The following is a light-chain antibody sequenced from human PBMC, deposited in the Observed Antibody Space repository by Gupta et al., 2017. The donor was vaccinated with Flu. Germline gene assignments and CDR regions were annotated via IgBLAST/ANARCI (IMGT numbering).Light chain of an antibody. CDR3: QSFDSSLTAHV. Sequence: SSNIGAGYDVHWYQQLPGTAPKLLIYGNNNRPSGVPDRFSGSRSGTSASLAITGLQAEDEADYYCQSFDSSLTAHVFGARTKVTVL. CDR1: SSNIGAGYD. J-gene: IGLJ1*01. V-gene: IGLV1-40*01. CDR2: GNN.